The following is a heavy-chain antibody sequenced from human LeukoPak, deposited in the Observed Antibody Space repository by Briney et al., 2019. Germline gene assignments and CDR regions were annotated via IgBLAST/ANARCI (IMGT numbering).Heavy chain of an antibody. CDR2: ISYDENNI. CDR1: GFTFSSYS. Sequence: PGGSLRLSCAASGFTFSSYSMHWVRQAPGKGLEWVALISYDENNIYYADSVKGRFTISRDNSKNTLYLQMNSLRAEDTAVYYCAKTRGNWNYDYFDYWGQGTLVTVSS. CDR3: AKTRGNWNYDYFDY. D-gene: IGHD1-7*01. J-gene: IGHJ4*02. V-gene: IGHV3-30-3*02.